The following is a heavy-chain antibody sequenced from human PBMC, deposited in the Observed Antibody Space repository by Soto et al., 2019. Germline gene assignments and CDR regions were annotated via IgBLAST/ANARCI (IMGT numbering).Heavy chain of an antibody. CDR3: AAGFCSSGRCRWFDP. V-gene: IGHV4-30-4*01. CDR2: ISYRGST. Sequence: QVQLQESGPGLVEPSQTLSLTCAVSGDSISSRDYFWSWIRQPPGKGLEWIGYISYRGSTSYNPSVASRATISMDTPKNHFSLRLNSVTAADTAVYYCAAGFCSSGRCRWFDPWGQGTLVTVSS. CDR1: GDSISSRDYF. D-gene: IGHD2-15*01. J-gene: IGHJ5*02.